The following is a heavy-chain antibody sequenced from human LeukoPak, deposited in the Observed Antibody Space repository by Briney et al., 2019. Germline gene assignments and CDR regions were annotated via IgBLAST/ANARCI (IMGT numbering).Heavy chain of an antibody. CDR3: AKDGGDSGSYSVFDY. J-gene: IGHJ4*02. Sequence: GGSLRLSCAASGFTFDDYAMHWVRQAPGKGLEWVSGISWNSGSIGYADSVKGRFTISRDNAKNSLYLQMNSLRAEDTALYYCAKDGGDSGSYSVFDYWGQGTLVTVSS. CDR2: ISWNSGSI. V-gene: IGHV3-9*01. CDR1: GFTFDDYA. D-gene: IGHD1-26*01.